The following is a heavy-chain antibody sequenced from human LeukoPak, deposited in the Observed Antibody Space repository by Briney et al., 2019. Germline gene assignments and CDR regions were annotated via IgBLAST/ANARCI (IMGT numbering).Heavy chain of an antibody. D-gene: IGHD2/OR15-2a*01. CDR3: AREKGFSFHHDAFDI. J-gene: IGHJ3*02. CDR2: INPNSGGT. Sequence: ASVKVSCKASGYTFTGYYMHWVRQAPGQGLEWMGWINPNSGGTNYAQKFRGWVTMTRDTSISTAYMELSRLRSDDTAVYYCAREKGFSFHHDAFDIWGQGTMVTVSS. V-gene: IGHV1-2*04. CDR1: GYTFTGYY.